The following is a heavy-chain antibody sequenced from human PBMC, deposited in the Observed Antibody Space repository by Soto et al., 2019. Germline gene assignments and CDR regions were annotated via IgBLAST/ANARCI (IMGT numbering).Heavy chain of an antibody. CDR1: GFTFSSYA. CDR3: AKDLRKRGYSSSSYFDY. CDR2: ISGSGGST. J-gene: IGHJ4*02. V-gene: IGHV3-23*01. Sequence: PGGSLRLSCAASGFTFSSYAMSWVRQAPGKGLEWVSAISGSGGSTYYADSVKGRFTISRDNSKNTLYLQMNSLRAEDTAVYYCAKDLRKRGYSSSSYFDYSGQGTLVTVSS. D-gene: IGHD6-6*01.